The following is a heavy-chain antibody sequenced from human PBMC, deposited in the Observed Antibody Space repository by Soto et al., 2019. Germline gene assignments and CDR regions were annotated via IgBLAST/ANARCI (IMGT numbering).Heavy chain of an antibody. Sequence: QVQLVESGGGVVQPGRSLRLCCAASGFTFSSYGMHWVRQAPGKGLEWVAVISYDGSNKYYADSVKGRFTISRDNSKNTLYLQMNSLRAEDTAVYYCAKDTAMVIGDYWGQGTLVTVSS. J-gene: IGHJ4*02. CDR1: GFTFSSYG. CDR3: AKDTAMVIGDY. V-gene: IGHV3-30*18. D-gene: IGHD5-18*01. CDR2: ISYDGSNK.